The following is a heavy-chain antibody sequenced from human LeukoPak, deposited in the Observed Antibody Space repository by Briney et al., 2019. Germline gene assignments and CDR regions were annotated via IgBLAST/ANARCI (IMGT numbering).Heavy chain of an antibody. CDR2: IRYDGMNK. CDR1: GFTFNNYG. Sequence: GGSLRLSCAASGFTFNNYGNHWVRQAPGKGLEWVASIRYDGMNKYYADSVKGRFTISRDNAKNTLYLQMNSLRAEDTAVYYCARALSYYDSSGYYFDYWGQGTLVTVSS. V-gene: IGHV3-30*02. CDR3: ARALSYYDSSGYYFDY. D-gene: IGHD3-22*01. J-gene: IGHJ4*02.